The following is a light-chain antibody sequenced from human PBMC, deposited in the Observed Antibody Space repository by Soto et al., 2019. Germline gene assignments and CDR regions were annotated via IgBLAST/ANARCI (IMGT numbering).Light chain of an antibody. CDR2: GAS. V-gene: IGKV3-20*01. Sequence: EIVLTQSPGTLSLSQGERATLSCRASQSVSSSYLAWYQEKPGQAPRLLIYGASSRATGIPDRFSGSASGTDFTLTMSRPEPEDFAVYYCQQYGSSPRTFGQGTRLEIK. J-gene: IGKJ5*01. CDR3: QQYGSSPRT. CDR1: QSVSSSY.